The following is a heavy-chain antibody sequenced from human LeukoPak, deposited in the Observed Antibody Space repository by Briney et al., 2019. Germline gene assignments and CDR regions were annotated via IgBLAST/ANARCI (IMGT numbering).Heavy chain of an antibody. V-gene: IGHV4-34*01. CDR1: GGSFSGYY. CDR3: ARSDYYYYYGMDV. CDR2: INHSGST. J-gene: IGHJ6*02. Sequence: PSETLSLTCAVYGGSFSGYYWSWIRQPPGKRLEWIGEINHSGSTNYNPSLKSRVTISVDTSKNQFSLKLSSVTAADTAVYYCARSDYYYYYGMDVWGQGTTVTVSS.